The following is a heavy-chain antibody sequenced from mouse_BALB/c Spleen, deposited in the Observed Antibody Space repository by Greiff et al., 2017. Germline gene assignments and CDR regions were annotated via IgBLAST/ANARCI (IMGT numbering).Heavy chain of an antibody. CDR1: GFTFSDYY. D-gene: IGHD2-10*01. Sequence: EVMLVESGGGLVKPGGSLKLSCAASGFTFSDYYMYWVRQTPEKRLEWVATISDGGSYTYYPDSVKGRFTISRDNAKNNLYLQMSSLKSEDTAMYYCARALAYYGNYFDYWGQGTTLTVSS. V-gene: IGHV5-4*02. CDR3: ARALAYYGNYFDY. J-gene: IGHJ2*01. CDR2: ISDGGSYT.